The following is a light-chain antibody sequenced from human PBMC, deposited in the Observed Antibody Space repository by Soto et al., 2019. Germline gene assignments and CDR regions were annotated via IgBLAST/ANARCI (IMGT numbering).Light chain of an antibody. J-gene: IGKJ2*01. CDR1: QNIDIY. Sequence: DIQMTQSPSSLSASVGDRVTITCRASQNIDIYLNWYHQKPGRAPKLLIYAASFTQNGVPSRFSGSGSGTDFILTISSLQSEDFAVYYCQQYNNWPLAYTFGQGTKLEIK. V-gene: IGKV1-39*01. CDR3: QQYNNWPLAYT. CDR2: AAS.